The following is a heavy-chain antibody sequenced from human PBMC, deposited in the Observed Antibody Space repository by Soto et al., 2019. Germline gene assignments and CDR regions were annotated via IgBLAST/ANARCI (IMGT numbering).Heavy chain of an antibody. CDR1: GLTFSSYA. D-gene: IGHD3-3*01. J-gene: IGHJ5*02. CDR3: ARAGITIFGVVKTNNWFDP. CDR2: ISGSGGST. V-gene: IGHV3-23*01. Sequence: PGGSLRLSCAASGLTFSSYAMSWVRQAPGKGLEWVSAISGSGGSTYYADSVKGRFTISRDNAKNSLYLQMNSLRAEDTAVYYCARAGITIFGVVKTNNWFDPWGQGTLVTVSS.